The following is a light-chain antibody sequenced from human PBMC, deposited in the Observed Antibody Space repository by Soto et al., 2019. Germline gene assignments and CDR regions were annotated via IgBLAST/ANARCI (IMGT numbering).Light chain of an antibody. CDR2: GAS. Sequence: EIVLRQSPGTLSLSPGERATLSCRASQSVYSNFLAWYQQKPGQAPRLLIYGASSRATGIPDRFSGSASGTDFTLTISRLEPEDFAVYYCQQYGVSWTFGQGTKVEIK. V-gene: IGKV3-20*01. CDR3: QQYGVSWT. J-gene: IGKJ1*01. CDR1: QSVYSNF.